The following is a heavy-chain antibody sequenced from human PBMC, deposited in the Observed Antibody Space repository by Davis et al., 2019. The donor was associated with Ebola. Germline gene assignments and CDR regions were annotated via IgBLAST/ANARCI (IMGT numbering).Heavy chain of an antibody. CDR3: ARLVVVSAATYYYYYYYMDV. Sequence: MPSETLSLTCTVSGGSISSYYWSWIRQPPGNGLEWIGYIYYTGSTNYSPSLKSRVTISVDTSKNQFSLKLSSVTAADTAVYYCARLVVVSAATYYYYYYYMDVWGKGTTVTVSS. CDR1: GGSISSYY. V-gene: IGHV4-59*01. CDR2: IYYTGST. J-gene: IGHJ6*03. D-gene: IGHD2-2*01.